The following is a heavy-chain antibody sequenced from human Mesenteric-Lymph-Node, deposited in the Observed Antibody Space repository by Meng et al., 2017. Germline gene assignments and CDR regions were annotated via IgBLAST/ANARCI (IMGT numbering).Heavy chain of an antibody. CDR1: GFTFSSYA. CDR2: ISSSSSYI. V-gene: IGHV3-21*01. CDR3: AGGEWELHLYYFDY. Sequence: GESLKISCAASGFTFSSYAMSWVRQAPGKGLEWVSSISSSSSYIYYADSVKGRFTISRDSAKNSLYLQMNSLRAEDTAVYYCAGGEWELHLYYFDYWGQGTLVTVSS. J-gene: IGHJ4*02. D-gene: IGHD1-26*01.